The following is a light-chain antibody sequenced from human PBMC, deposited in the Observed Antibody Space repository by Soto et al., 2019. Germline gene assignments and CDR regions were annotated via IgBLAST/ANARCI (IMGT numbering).Light chain of an antibody. Sequence: DLQLTQSPSFLSASVGDRVTITCRASQGISSYLAWYQQRPGKAPKLLMYGASTLQSGVPSRFSGSVSGTTFTLTINNLQPEDFATYYCQQLNNFPRTFGQGTKVE. CDR2: GAS. V-gene: IGKV1-9*01. CDR3: QQLNNFPRT. CDR1: QGISSY. J-gene: IGKJ1*01.